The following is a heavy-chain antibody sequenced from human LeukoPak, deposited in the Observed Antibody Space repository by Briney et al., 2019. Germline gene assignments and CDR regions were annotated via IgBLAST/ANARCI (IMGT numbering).Heavy chain of an antibody. CDR1: GGSISSGDYY. D-gene: IGHD2-21*02. CDR2: IYTSGST. V-gene: IGHV4-61*02. J-gene: IGHJ5*02. Sequence: PSETLSLTRTVSGGSISSGDYYWSWIRQPPGKGLEWIGRIYTSGSTNYNPSLKSRVTMSVDTSKNQFSLKLSSVTAADTAVYYCARGAVTGWFDPWGQGTLVTVSS. CDR3: ARGAVTGWFDP.